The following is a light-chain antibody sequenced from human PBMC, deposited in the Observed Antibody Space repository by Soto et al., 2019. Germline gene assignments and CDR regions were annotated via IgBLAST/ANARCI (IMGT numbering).Light chain of an antibody. J-gene: IGKJ5*01. Sequence: EIVMTQSPATLSMSPGERATLSFGASQSVRSNLAWYHQKPGQAPRLLIYGASSRATGIPARFSGSGSGTEFTLTISSLQSEDFAVYYCQQYNNWPFITFGQGTRLEIK. V-gene: IGKV3-15*01. CDR1: QSVRSN. CDR3: QQYNNWPFIT. CDR2: GAS.